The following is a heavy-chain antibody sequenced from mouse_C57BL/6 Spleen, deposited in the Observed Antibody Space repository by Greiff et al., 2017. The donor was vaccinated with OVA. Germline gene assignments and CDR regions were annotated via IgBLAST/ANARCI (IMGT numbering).Heavy chain of an antibody. V-gene: IGHV5-4*03. D-gene: IGHD1-1*01. Sequence: EVMLVESGGGLVKPGGSLKLSCAASGFTFSSYAMSWVRQTPEKRLEWVATISDGGSYTYYPDNVKGRFTISRDNAKNNLYLQMSHLKSEDTAMYYCARSITTVVAPYFDYWGQGTTLTVSS. CDR3: ARSITTVVAPYFDY. J-gene: IGHJ2*01. CDR1: GFTFSSYA. CDR2: ISDGGSYT.